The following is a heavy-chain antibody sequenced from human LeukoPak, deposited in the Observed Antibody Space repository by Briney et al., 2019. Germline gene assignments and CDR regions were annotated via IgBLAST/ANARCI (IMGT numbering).Heavy chain of an antibody. CDR1: GFTFSSYS. J-gene: IGHJ4*02. Sequence: GGSLRLSCAASGFTFSSYSMNWVRQAPGKGLEWVSSISSSSSYIYYADSVKGRFTISRDNAKNSLYLQMNSLRAEDTAVYYCARDRIGYDSSGYLDYWGQGTLVTVSS. D-gene: IGHD3-22*01. CDR3: ARDRIGYDSSGYLDY. V-gene: IGHV3-21*01. CDR2: ISSSSSYI.